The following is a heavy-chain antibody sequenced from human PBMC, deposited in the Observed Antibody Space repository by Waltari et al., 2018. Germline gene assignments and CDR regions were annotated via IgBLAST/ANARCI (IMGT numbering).Heavy chain of an antibody. J-gene: IGHJ4*02. CDR2: ISWNGGSI. D-gene: IGHD3-16*02. CDR1: GFSFDDYA. V-gene: IGHV3-9*01. Sequence: EVQLVQSGGGLVQPGRSLTLSCAASGFSFDDYAMHWVRQPPGKGLEWVSGISWNGGSIGYEDSVKGRFTISRDNARNSLYLQMDSLRLEDTALYFCAKDTRLGESSLYGWYFDNWGQGALVTVSS. CDR3: AKDTRLGESSLYGWYFDN.